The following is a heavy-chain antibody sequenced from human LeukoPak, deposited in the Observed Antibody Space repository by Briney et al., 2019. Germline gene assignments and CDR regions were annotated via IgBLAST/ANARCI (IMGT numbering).Heavy chain of an antibody. CDR2: IYYSGST. J-gene: IGHJ5*02. Sequence: NPSETLSLTCTVSGGSISSGDYYWSWIRQPPGKGLEWIGSIYYSGSTYYNPSLKSRVTISVDTSKNQFSLKLSSVTAADTAVYYCARDCSIVVVVAVSPGFDPWGQGTLVTVSS. D-gene: IGHD2-15*01. CDR3: ARDCSIVVVVAVSPGFDP. CDR1: GGSISSGDYY. V-gene: IGHV4-39*07.